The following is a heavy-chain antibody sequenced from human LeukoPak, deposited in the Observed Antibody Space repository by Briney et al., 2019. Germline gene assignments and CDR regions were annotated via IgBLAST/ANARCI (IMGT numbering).Heavy chain of an antibody. D-gene: IGHD3-22*01. CDR2: IYYSGST. CDR1: GGSISSYY. CDR3: TREIGVVPHLDY. V-gene: IGHV4-59*01. J-gene: IGHJ4*02. Sequence: PSETLSLTCTVSGGSISSYYWSWTRQPPGKGLEWIGYIYYSGSTNYNPSLKSRVTISVDTSKNQFSLKLSSVTAADTAVYYCTREIGVVPHLDYWGQGTLVTVSS.